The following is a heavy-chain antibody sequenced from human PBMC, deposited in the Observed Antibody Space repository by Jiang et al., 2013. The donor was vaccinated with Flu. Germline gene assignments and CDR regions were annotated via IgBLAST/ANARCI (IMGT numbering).Heavy chain of an antibody. V-gene: IGHV4-39*01. J-gene: IGHJ4*02. CDR2: ISYGGNT. D-gene: IGHD3-3*01. Sequence: LLKPSETLSLTCTVSGDSITSRDNYWGWIRLPPGKGLEWIGAISYGGNTYYSPSLKSRVAISVDTSKNQVSLNLNSVTAADTALYYCARHQHNYWSVYYDYWGQGTLVTVSS. CDR1: GDSITSRDNY. CDR3: ARHQHNYWSVYYDY.